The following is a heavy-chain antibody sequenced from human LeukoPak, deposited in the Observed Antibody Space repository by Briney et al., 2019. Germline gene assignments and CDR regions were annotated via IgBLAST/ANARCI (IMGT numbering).Heavy chain of an antibody. D-gene: IGHD3-9*01. CDR3: ARLSYDILTGVNY. Sequence: GGSLRLSCAASGFTFSSYWMHWVRQAPGKGLVWVSRINSDGSSTSYADSVKGRFTISRDNAKNTLYLQMNSLRAEDTAVYYCARLSYDILTGVNYWGQGTLVTVSS. CDR1: GFTFSSYW. V-gene: IGHV3-74*01. J-gene: IGHJ4*02. CDR2: INSDGSST.